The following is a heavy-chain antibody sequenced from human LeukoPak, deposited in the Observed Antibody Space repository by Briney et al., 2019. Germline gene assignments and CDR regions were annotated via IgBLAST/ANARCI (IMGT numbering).Heavy chain of an antibody. V-gene: IGHV3-13*01. CDR2: IGTAGDT. D-gene: IGHD1-26*01. Sequence: GGSLRLSCAASGFTFSSYDMHWVRQATGKGLEWVSAIGTAGDTYYPGSVKGRFTISRENAKNSLYLQMNSLRARDTAVYYCARGVQGGSYFRNWGQGTLVTVSS. CDR3: ARGVQGGSYFRN. CDR1: GFTFSSYD. J-gene: IGHJ1*01.